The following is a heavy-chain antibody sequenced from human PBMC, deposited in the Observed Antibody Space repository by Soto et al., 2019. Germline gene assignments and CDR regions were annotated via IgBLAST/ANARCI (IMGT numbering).Heavy chain of an antibody. Sequence: GGSLRLSCAASGFTFSSYGMHWVRQAPGKGLEWVAVISYDGSNKYYADSVKGRFTISRDNSKNTLYLQMNSLRAEDTAVYYCAKSAPIVGATGYNWFDPWGQGTLVTVSS. J-gene: IGHJ5*02. CDR2: ISYDGSNK. CDR3: AKSAPIVGATGYNWFDP. D-gene: IGHD1-26*01. V-gene: IGHV3-30*18. CDR1: GFTFSSYG.